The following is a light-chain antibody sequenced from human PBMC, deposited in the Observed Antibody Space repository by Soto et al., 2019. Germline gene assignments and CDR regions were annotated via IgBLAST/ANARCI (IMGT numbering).Light chain of an antibody. V-gene: IGLV2-14*01. CDR3: CSYTSSGARV. CDR2: EVS. CDR1: SSDIGAYDY. Sequence: QSALTQPASVSGSPGQSITISCTGTSSDIGAYDYVSWYQQHPGEAPKLIIFEVSDRPSGISYRFSGSKSGNTASLTISGLQAEDEADYYCCSYTSSGARVFGGGTKLTVL. J-gene: IGLJ2*01.